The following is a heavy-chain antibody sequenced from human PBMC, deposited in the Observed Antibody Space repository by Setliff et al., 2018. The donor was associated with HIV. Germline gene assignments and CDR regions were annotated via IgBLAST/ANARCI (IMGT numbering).Heavy chain of an antibody. D-gene: IGHD3-3*01. V-gene: IGHV4-34*01. CDR3: ARLRVVTIFGVAHQAPGYMDV. CDR2: INHSGST. CDR1: GGSFSGYY. Sequence: PSETLSLTCAVYGGSFSGYYWSWIRQPPGKGLEWIGEINHSGSTNYKPSLKSRVTISVDMSKNQVSLKVSSVTAADTAVYYCARLRVVTIFGVAHQAPGYMDVWGKGTTVTVSS. J-gene: IGHJ6*03.